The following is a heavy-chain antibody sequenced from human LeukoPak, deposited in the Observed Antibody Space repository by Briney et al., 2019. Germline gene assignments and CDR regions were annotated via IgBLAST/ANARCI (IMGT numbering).Heavy chain of an antibody. Sequence: ASVKVSCKASGYTFTSYAMHWVRQAPGQRLEWMGWINAGNGNTKYSQKFQGRVTITRDTSASTAYMELSSLRSEDAAVYYCARDSGSGNNDYWGQGTLVTVSS. CDR1: GYTFTSYA. CDR3: ARDSGSGNNDY. V-gene: IGHV1-3*01. CDR2: INAGNGNT. J-gene: IGHJ4*02. D-gene: IGHD1-26*01.